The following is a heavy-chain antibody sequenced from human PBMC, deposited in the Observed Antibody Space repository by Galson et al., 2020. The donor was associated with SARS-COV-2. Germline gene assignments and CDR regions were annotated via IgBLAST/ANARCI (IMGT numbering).Heavy chain of an antibody. V-gene: IGHV3-20*04. J-gene: IGHJ6*02. D-gene: IGHD2-21*02. CDR2: INRNGDKT. CDR1: GFPLGDYG. Sequence: GGSLRLSCAASGFPLGDYGMSWVRQAPEKGLEWVSSINRNGDKTAYADAVKGRFTTFRGNARNSLYLQMNSLRGEYTALYYCPSGGVYCGGDCYAMDVWGQGTTVTVSS. CDR3: PSGGVYCGGDCYAMDV.